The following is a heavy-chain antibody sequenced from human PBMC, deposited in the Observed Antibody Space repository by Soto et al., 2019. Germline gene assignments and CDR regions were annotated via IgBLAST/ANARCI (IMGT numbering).Heavy chain of an antibody. V-gene: IGHV3-23*01. CDR3: AKDVHYDSSGGLDH. Sequence: PGGSLRLSCATSGFSFDKYVMSWVRQARGKGLEWVSGISGGGGGTNYADTVKSHFNNSRDNSKNTLYLQINDLRTEDTAVYFCAKDVHYDSSGGLDHWGQGTLVTVSS. CDR1: GFSFDKYV. CDR2: ISGGGGGT. D-gene: IGHD3-22*01. J-gene: IGHJ4*02.